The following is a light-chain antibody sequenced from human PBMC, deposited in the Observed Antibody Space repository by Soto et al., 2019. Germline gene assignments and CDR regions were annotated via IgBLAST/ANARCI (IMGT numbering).Light chain of an antibody. V-gene: IGKV1D-13*01. CDR2: DAS. CDR1: QGVSNA. CDR3: QKFYYYPIT. J-gene: IGKJ5*01. Sequence: AIQLTQSPSSLSASLGDRVTITCRASQGVSNALAWYQHKPGKAPNLLIYDASSLESGVPSRFRGSGTWTDFTLTITSLPPEDFATYYCQKFYYYPITFGQGMRLEIK.